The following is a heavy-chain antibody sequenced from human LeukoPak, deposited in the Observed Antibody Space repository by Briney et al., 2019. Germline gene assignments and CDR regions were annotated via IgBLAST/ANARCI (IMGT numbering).Heavy chain of an antibody. J-gene: IGHJ4*02. CDR3: AKDRSALLWFGGFDY. D-gene: IGHD3-10*01. Sequence: QAGRSLRLSCAASGFTFSSYGMHWVRQAPGKGLEWVAVIWYDGSNKYYADSVKGRFTISRDNSKNTLYLQMNSLRAEDTAVYYCAKDRSALLWFGGFDYWGQGTLVTVSS. CDR2: IWYDGSNK. V-gene: IGHV3-33*06. CDR1: GFTFSSYG.